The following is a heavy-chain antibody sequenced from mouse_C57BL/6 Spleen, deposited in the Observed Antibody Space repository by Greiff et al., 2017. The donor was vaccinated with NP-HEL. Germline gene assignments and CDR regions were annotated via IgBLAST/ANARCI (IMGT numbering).Heavy chain of an antibody. CDR2: IRLKSDNYAT. V-gene: IGHV6-3*01. Sequence: EVQLQESGGGLVQPGGSMKLSCVASGFTFSNYWMNWVRQSPEKGLEWVAQIRLKSDNYATHYAESVKGRFTISRDDSKSSVYLQMNNLRAEDTGIYYCALPYYYGSWFAYWGQGTLVTVSA. CDR1: GFTFSNYW. J-gene: IGHJ3*01. CDR3: ALPYYYGSWFAY. D-gene: IGHD1-1*01.